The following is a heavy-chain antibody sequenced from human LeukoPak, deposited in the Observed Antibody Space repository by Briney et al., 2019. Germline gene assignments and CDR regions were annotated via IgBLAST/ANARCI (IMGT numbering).Heavy chain of an antibody. J-gene: IGHJ4*02. CDR3: ARGGTTGPYYFDY. Sequence: PSETLSLTCTVSGGSVSSSSYYWGWFRQPPGKGLEWIGSMYYSGNTYYNPSLKSRVTISVDTSKNQFSLKLSSVTAADTAVYYCARGGTTGPYYFDYWGQGTLVTVSS. D-gene: IGHD1-1*01. V-gene: IGHV4-39*07. CDR2: MYYSGNT. CDR1: GGSVSSSSYY.